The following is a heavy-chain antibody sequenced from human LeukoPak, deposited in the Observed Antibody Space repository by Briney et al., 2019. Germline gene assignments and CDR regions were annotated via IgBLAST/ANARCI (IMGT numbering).Heavy chain of an antibody. CDR1: GDSINTQY. D-gene: IGHD3-10*01. CDR2: IYSSGST. V-gene: IGHV4-4*07. CDR3: SRDLIHGSGTYLNPLGY. J-gene: IGHJ4*02. Sequence: PSETLSLTCTVSGDSINTQYWSWIRQPAGKGLEGIGRIYSSGSTNYNTSLMTRLTMSVDTSKNQLSLNLHSVTAADTAVYYCSRDLIHGSGTYLNPLGYWGLGILVTVSS.